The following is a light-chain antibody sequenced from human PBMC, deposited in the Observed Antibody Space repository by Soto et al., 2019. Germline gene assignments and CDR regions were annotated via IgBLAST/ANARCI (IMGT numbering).Light chain of an antibody. CDR2: RDN. CDR3: AAWDDSLTGYV. J-gene: IGLJ1*01. Sequence: QSVLTQPPSASGTPGQRVTISCSGSRSNIGGNTVNWYQQLTGTAPRLLIYRDNQRPSGVPDRFSGSKSGTSASLAISGLQSEDEADYYCAAWDDSLTGYVFGTGTKLTVL. V-gene: IGLV1-44*01. CDR1: RSNIGGNT.